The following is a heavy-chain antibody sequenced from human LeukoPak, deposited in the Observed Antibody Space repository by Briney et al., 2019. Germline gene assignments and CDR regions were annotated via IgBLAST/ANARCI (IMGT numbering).Heavy chain of an antibody. V-gene: IGHV4-59*01. CDR2: IHYSGST. CDR3: ATYVWGRHFDY. CDR1: VDSISNYY. D-gene: IGHD3-16*01. J-gene: IGHJ4*02. Sequence: PSETLSLTCTVSVDSISNYYWSWIRQPPGKGLEWIWYIHYSGSTNHNPSLKSRVTISVDTSKNQFSLKVDSVTAADTAVYYCATYVWGRHFDYWGQGTLVTVSS.